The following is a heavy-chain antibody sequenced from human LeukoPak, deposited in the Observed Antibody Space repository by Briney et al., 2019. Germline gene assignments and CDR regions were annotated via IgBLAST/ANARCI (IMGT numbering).Heavy chain of an antibody. J-gene: IGHJ4*02. D-gene: IGHD3-16*02. Sequence: GGSLRLSCSASGFTFSSYGMHWVRQAPGKGLEWVAVIAYHGGAEYYADSVKGRFTISRDNSKNTVDLQLNSLRAEDSAVYYCAKQSFRMVNYFDYWGQGTLVTVSS. CDR3: AKQSFRMVNYFDY. V-gene: IGHV3-30*18. CDR2: IAYHGGAE. CDR1: GFTFSSYG.